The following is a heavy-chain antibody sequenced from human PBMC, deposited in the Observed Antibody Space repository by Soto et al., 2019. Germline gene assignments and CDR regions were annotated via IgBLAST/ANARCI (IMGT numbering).Heavy chain of an antibody. D-gene: IGHD5-18*01. J-gene: IGHJ3*02. Sequence: EVQLLESGGGLVQPGGSLRVSCAASGFTFSSYAMSWVRQAPGKGLEWVSAISGRGGSTYYADSVKGRFTISRDNSKNTLYLQMNSLRAEDTAVYYCAKDRDTWDAFDIWGQGTMVTVSS. CDR1: GFTFSSYA. CDR2: ISGRGGST. V-gene: IGHV3-23*01. CDR3: AKDRDTWDAFDI.